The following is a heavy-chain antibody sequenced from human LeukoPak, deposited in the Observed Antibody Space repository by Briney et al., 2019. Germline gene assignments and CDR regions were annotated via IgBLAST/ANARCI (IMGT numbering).Heavy chain of an antibody. CDR2: INSDGGGA. V-gene: IGHV3-74*01. J-gene: IGHJ5*02. CDR3: ARDVPHNWFDT. CDR1: GITFGNNW. Sequence: GGSLRLSCAAAGITFGNNWMHWVRQGPGKGLVWISRINSDGGGAIYADSVKGRFTVSRDNAKNTLYLQMNSLRAEDTAVYYCARDVPHNWFDTWGQGTLVTVSS.